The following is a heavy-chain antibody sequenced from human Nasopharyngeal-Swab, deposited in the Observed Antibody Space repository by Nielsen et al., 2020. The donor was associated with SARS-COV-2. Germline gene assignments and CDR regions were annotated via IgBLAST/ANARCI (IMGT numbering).Heavy chain of an antibody. V-gene: IGHV3-53*01. Sequence: GESLKISCATPGFSVSSNYMSWVRQAPGKGLEWVSVIYSGGATYYADSVKGRFTISRDNSKNTLSLQMNGLGAEDTAVYYCAKDLRGPYFFWGQGTLVTVSS. CDR1: GFSVSSNY. CDR3: AKDLRGPYFF. J-gene: IGHJ4*02. CDR2: IYSGGAT. D-gene: IGHD2/OR15-2a*01.